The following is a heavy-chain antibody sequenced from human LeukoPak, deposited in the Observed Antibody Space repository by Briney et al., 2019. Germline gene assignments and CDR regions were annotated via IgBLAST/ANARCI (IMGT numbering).Heavy chain of an antibody. Sequence: ASVKVSCKAFGYTFTDYYIHWVRQAPGQGLEWMGWINPNSGGTNYAQKFQGRVTMTRDTSIRTAYMELSRLRSDDTAMYYCARYYIEGRCFDYWGQGTLVTVSS. CDR1: GYTFTDYY. CDR2: INPNSGGT. J-gene: IGHJ4*02. D-gene: IGHD3-10*01. V-gene: IGHV1-2*02. CDR3: ARYYIEGRCFDY.